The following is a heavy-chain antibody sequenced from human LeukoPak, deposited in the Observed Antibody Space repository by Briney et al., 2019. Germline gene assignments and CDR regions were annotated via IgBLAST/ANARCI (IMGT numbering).Heavy chain of an antibody. CDR1: GYSFTSYW. D-gene: IGHD3-10*01. CDR2: IYPGDSDT. CDR3: ARRVANYYGSGSYSAFDI. Sequence: GESLKISCKGSGYSFTSYWIGWVRQMPGKGLEWMGIIYPGDSDTRYSPSFQGQVTISADKSISTAYLQWSSLKALDTAMYYCARRVANYYGSGSYSAFDIWGQGTMVTVSS. J-gene: IGHJ3*02. V-gene: IGHV5-51*01.